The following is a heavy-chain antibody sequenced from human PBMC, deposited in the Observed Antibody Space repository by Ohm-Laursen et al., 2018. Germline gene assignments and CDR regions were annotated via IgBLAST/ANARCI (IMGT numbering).Heavy chain of an antibody. J-gene: IGHJ5*02. V-gene: IGHV3-23*01. CDR1: GFTFSSYG. D-gene: IGHD6-13*01. Sequence: SLRLSCTASGFTFSSYGMHWVRQAPGKGLEWVSAISGSGGSTYYADSVKGRFTISRDNSKNTLYLQMNSLRAEDTAVYYCAKDRSSSLNWGFDPWGQGTLVTVSS. CDR3: AKDRSSSLNWGFDP. CDR2: ISGSGGST.